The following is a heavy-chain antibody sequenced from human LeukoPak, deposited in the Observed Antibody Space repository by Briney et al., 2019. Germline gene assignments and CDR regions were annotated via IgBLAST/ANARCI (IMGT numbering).Heavy chain of an antibody. CDR3: ARVVASTSIDS. D-gene: IGHD2-15*01. J-gene: IGHJ4*02. CDR1: GYSINSGYF. CDR2: IFHTGDV. Sequence: PSETLSLTCTVSGYSINSGYFWGWVRPPPGKGPEWIGSIFHTGDVYYNPSLRSRVTLSIDTSRNQVSLKVTSVTAADTAPYYCARVVASTSIDSWGQGILVTVSS. V-gene: IGHV4-38-2*02.